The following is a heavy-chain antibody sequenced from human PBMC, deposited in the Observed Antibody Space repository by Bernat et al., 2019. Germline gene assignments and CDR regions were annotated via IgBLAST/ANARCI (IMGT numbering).Heavy chain of an antibody. Sequence: VQLVESGGGVVQPGRSLRLSCAASGFTFSSYWMSWVRQAPGKGLEWVANIKQDGSEKYYVDSVKGRFTISRDNAKNSLYLQMNSLRAEDTAVYYCARDPFSDSSSWYDAFDIWGQGTMVTVSS. D-gene: IGHD6-13*01. J-gene: IGHJ3*02. V-gene: IGHV3-7*03. CDR2: IKQDGSEK. CDR1: GFTFSSYW. CDR3: ARDPFSDSSSWYDAFDI.